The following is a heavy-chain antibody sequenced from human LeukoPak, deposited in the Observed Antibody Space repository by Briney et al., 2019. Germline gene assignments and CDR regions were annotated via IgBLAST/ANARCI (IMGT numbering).Heavy chain of an antibody. D-gene: IGHD1-26*01. CDR1: GGSISSYY. CDR2: IYTSGST. J-gene: IGHJ4*02. CDR3: ARAHRGTWELPALYYFDY. V-gene: IGHV4-4*07. Sequence: SETLSLTCTVSGGSISSYYWSWIRQPAGKGLEWIGRIYTSGSTNYNPSLKSRATMSVDTSKNQFSLKLSSVTAADTAVYYCARAHRGTWELPALYYFDYWGQGTLVTVSS.